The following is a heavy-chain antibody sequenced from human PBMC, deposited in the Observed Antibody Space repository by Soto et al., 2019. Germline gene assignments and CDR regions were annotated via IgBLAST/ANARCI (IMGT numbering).Heavy chain of an antibody. CDR2: IHYSGST. CDR1: GGSMNNYY. CDR3: ARPGGSGWFYFDS. D-gene: IGHD6-13*01. Sequence: SETLSLTCTVSGGSMNNYYWTWVRQPPGKRLEWIGNIHYSGSTSYNLALRSRVTISVDTSKNQFSLDIHSVTAGDTAVYYCARPGGSGWFYFDSWGQGSQVTVSS. V-gene: IGHV4-59*01. J-gene: IGHJ4*02.